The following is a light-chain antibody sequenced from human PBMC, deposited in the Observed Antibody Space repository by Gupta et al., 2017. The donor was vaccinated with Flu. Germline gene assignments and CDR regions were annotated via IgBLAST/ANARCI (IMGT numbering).Light chain of an antibody. CDR3: ATWHDNLNVV. V-gene: IGLV1-47*01. Sequence: QSVLTQPPSVSGTPGQRVTISCSGGRSNIGSNHVYWYQQVPGAAPKLLIYRNNQRPSGVPVRFSVSKSGTSASLAISGLLSEDEADYYCATWHDNLNVVFGAGTKLTVL. CDR1: RSNIGSNH. J-gene: IGLJ2*01. CDR2: RNN.